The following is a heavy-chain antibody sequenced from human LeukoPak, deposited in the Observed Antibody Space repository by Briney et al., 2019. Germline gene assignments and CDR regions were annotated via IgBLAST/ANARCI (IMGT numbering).Heavy chain of an antibody. V-gene: IGHV3-48*04. CDR2: ISSSGSTI. CDR1: GFTFSSYS. D-gene: IGHD4-23*01. CDR3: ARDHGGKSSYYYYGMDV. Sequence: GGSLRLSCAASGFTFSSYSMNWVRQAPGKGLEWVSYISSSGSTIYYAGSVKGRFTISRDNAKNSLYLQMNSLRAEDTAVYYCARDHGGKSSYYYYGMDVWGQGTTVTVSS. J-gene: IGHJ6*02.